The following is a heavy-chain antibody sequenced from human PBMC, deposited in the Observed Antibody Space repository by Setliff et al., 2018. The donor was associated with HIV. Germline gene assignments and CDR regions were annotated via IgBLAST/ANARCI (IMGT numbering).Heavy chain of an antibody. J-gene: IGHJ3*02. CDR1: GYTFTGYY. Sequence: ASVKVSCKASGYTFTGYYINWVRRAPGQGLEWMGRINPNSGDTNYTQSFQGRVTMTRDRSINTAYLELNSLKSDDTAVYYCARDKDGFDIWGQGTRVTVSS. CDR3: ARDKDGFDI. D-gene: IGHD2-15*01. CDR2: INPNSGDT. V-gene: IGHV1-2*06.